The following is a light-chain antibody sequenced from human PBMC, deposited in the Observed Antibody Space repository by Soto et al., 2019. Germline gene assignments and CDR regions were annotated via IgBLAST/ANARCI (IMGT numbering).Light chain of an antibody. CDR1: QSVRKN. J-gene: IGKJ4*01. CDR3: QQYNNWPLT. Sequence: EIVLTQSPGTLSLSPGETAALSCRASQSVRKNLAWYQQKPGQAPRLLIYGTSNRATGIPDRISGSRSGTEFTLTISILQSEDFAVYYCQQYNNWPLTFGGGTKVDI. V-gene: IGKV3-15*01. CDR2: GTS.